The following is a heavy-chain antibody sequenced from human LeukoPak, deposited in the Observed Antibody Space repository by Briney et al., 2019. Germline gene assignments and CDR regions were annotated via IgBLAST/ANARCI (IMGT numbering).Heavy chain of an antibody. CDR3: ARDPGYSSTWYWSY. CDR2: ISDSGTTI. D-gene: IGHD6-13*01. Sequence: GGPLRLSCAASGFTFSSYWMSWIRQAPGKGLEWVSYISDSGTTIYYADSVKGRFTISRDNAKNSLYLQMNSLRAEDTAMYYCARDPGYSSTWYWSYWGQGTLVTVSS. J-gene: IGHJ4*02. CDR1: GFTFSSYW. V-gene: IGHV3-11*01.